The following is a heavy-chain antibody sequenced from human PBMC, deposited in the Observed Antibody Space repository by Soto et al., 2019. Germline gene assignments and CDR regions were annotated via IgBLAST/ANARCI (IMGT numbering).Heavy chain of an antibody. V-gene: IGHV3-23*01. D-gene: IGHD6-6*01. CDR3: ANRGIAARRRYSDY. Sequence: EVQLLESGGGLVQPGGSLRLSCAASGFTFSSYAMSWVRQAPGKGLEWVSAIRGSGGSTYYADSVKGRFTISRDNSKNTLYLQMNSLRAEDTAVYYCANRGIAARRRYSDYWGQGTLVTVSS. CDR2: IRGSGGST. J-gene: IGHJ4*02. CDR1: GFTFSSYA.